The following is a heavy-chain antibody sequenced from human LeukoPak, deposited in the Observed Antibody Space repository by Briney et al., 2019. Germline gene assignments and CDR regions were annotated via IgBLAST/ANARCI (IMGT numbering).Heavy chain of an antibody. J-gene: IGHJ4*02. V-gene: IGHV3-7*01. CDR2: INQDGREK. Sequence: PGGSLRLSCAASGFTFSGYWMMNWVRQAPGGGLEWVANINQDGREKYYVDSVKGRFTISRDNAKNSVYLQMNNLGVEDTAVYYCASGTGSSYFYQFGINFWGQGTLVTVSS. CDR3: ASGTGSSYFYQFGINF. CDR1: GFTFSGYW. D-gene: IGHD6-13*01.